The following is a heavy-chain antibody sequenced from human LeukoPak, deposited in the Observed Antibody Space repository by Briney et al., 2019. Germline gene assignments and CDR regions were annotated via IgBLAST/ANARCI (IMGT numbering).Heavy chain of an antibody. D-gene: IGHD5-24*01. Sequence: SETLSFTCTVSGGSISSGGYYWSWIRQHPGKGLEWIGYIYYSGSTYYNPSLKSRVTISVDTSKNQFSLKLSSVTAADTAVYYCARVVEINDAFDIWGQGTKVTVSS. CDR1: GGSISSGGYY. CDR2: IYYSGST. J-gene: IGHJ3*02. CDR3: ARVVEINDAFDI. V-gene: IGHV4-31*03.